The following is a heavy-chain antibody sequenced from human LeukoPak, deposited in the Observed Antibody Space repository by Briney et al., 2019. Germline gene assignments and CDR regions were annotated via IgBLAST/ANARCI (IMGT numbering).Heavy chain of an antibody. Sequence: SQALSLTCAISGDSVSSNSAAWNWIRQSPSLGLEWLGRTYYRSKWYNDYAVSVKSRITINPNTSKNQFSLQLNSVTPEDTAVYYCARDKGYDYHFDYWGQGTLVTVSS. CDR2: TYYRSKWYN. J-gene: IGHJ4*02. CDR1: GDSVSSNSAA. CDR3: ARDKGYDYHFDY. D-gene: IGHD5-12*01. V-gene: IGHV6-1*01.